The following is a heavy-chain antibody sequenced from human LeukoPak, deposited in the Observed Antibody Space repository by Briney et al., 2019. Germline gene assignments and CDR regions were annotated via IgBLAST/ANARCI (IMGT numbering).Heavy chain of an antibody. CDR1: GFTFSSYG. CDR3: ARGLGYCTSTTCLLPFDY. V-gene: IGHV3-30*02. CDR2: IRYDGSNK. Sequence: GGSLRLSCAASGFTFSSYGMHWVRQAPGKGLEWVAFIRYDGSNKYYADSVKGRFTVSRDNSKNTLYLQMNSLRAEDTAMYYCARGLGYCTSTTCLLPFDYWGQGTLVTVSS. J-gene: IGHJ4*02. D-gene: IGHD2-2*01.